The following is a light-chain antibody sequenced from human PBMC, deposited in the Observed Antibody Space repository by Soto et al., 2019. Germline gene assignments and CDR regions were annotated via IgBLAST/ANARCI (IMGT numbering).Light chain of an antibody. CDR3: SSYAGSSNV. J-gene: IGLJ1*01. Sequence: QSVLTQPPSASGSPGQSVAISCTGTSSDVGGYNYVSWYQQHPGKAPKLMIYGVNKRPSGVPGRFSGSKSGNTASLTVSGLQAEDEADYYCSSYAGSSNVFGTGTKVTVL. V-gene: IGLV2-8*01. CDR1: SSDVGGYNY. CDR2: GVN.